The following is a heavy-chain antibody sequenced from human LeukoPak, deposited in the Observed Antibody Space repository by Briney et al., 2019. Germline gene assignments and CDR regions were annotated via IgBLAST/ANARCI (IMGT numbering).Heavy chain of an antibody. CDR3: AKDQALTSETSRGVHY. CDR1: GFTFSSYA. CDR2: ISGSGGST. V-gene: IGHV3-23*01. D-gene: IGHD3-10*01. Sequence: GGSLRLSCAASGFTFSSYAMSWVRQAPGKGLEWVSAISGSGGSTYYPNSVKGRFTISRDNSKNTLYLQMNSLRAEDTAVYYCAKDQALTSETSRGVHYWGQGTLVTVSS. J-gene: IGHJ4*02.